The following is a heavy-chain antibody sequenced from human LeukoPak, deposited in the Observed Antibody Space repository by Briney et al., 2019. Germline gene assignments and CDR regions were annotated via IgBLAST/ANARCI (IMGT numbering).Heavy chain of an antibody. Sequence: GGSLRLSCAASGFTFSSYWMHWVRQAPGKGLAWVSRVNSAASSTSYADSVRGRFTISRDNAKNTVYLQMNSLRAEDTAVYYCAREGYTVTIDSWGQGTLVTVSS. CDR2: VNSAASST. J-gene: IGHJ4*02. CDR3: AREGYTVTIDS. D-gene: IGHD4-17*01. V-gene: IGHV3-74*01. CDR1: GFTFSSYW.